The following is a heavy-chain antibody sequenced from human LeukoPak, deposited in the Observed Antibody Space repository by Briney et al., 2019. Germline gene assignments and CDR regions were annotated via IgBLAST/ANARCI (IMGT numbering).Heavy chain of an antibody. J-gene: IGHJ6*02. CDR3: ARGPTAMAPNYYYYGMGV. V-gene: IGHV1-2*02. CDR2: INPNSGGT. D-gene: IGHD5-18*01. CDR1: GYTFTGYY. Sequence: ASVKVSCKASGYTFTGYYMHWVRQAPGQGLEWMGWINPNSGGTNYAQKFQGRVTMTRDTSTSTAYMELRSLRSDDTAVYYCARGPTAMAPNYYYYGMGVWGQGTTVTVSS.